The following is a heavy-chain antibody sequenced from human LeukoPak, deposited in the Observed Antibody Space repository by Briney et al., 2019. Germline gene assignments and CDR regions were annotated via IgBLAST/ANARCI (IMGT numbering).Heavy chain of an antibody. CDR1: GFSLSTSGMC. J-gene: IGHJ4*02. Sequence: SGPTLVNPTQTLTLSCTFSGFSLSTSGMCVSWIRQPPWKALEWLARIDWDDDKYYSTSLKTRLTISKDTSKNQVVLTMTNMDPVDTATYYCARIFGDGFPFDYWGQGTLVTVSS. V-gene: IGHV2-70*11. D-gene: IGHD5-24*01. CDR2: IDWDDDK. CDR3: ARIFGDGFPFDY.